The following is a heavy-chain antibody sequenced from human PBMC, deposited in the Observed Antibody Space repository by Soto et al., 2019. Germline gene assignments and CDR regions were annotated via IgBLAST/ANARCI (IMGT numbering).Heavy chain of an antibody. J-gene: IGHJ6*02. CDR2: ISWNSGSI. V-gene: IGHV3-9*01. CDR3: AKDETNGMDV. Sequence: EVQLVESGGGLVQPGRSLRLSCAASGFTFDDYAMHWVRQAPGKGLEWVSGISWNSGSIGYADSVKGRFTISRDNAKNSLYLQMNSLRAEDTALYYCAKDETNGMDVWGQGTTVTVSS. CDR1: GFTFDDYA.